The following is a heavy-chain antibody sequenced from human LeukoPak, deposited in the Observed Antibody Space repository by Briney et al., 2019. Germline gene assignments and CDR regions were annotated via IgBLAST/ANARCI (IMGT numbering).Heavy chain of an antibody. J-gene: IGHJ6*02. CDR1: GFTFSSYS. CDR2: ISSSSSYI. CDR3: ARDYCGGDCYYYYYYGMDV. V-gene: IGHV3-21*01. D-gene: IGHD2-21*02. Sequence: GGSLRLSCAASGFTFSSYSMNWARQAPGKGLEWVSSISSSSSYIYYADSVKGRFTISRDNAKNSLYLQMNSLRAEDTAVYYCARDYCGGDCYYYYYYGMDVWGQGTTVTVSS.